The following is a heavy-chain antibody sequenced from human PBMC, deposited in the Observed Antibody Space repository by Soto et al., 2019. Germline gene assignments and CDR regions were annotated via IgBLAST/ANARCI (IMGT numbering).Heavy chain of an antibody. Sequence: QVQLQESGPGLVKPSQTLSLTCTVSGGSISSGGYYWSWIRQHPGKGLEWIGYIYYSGGTYYNPSLKSRVTISVDTSKNQFSLKLSSVTAADTAVYYCARGAVTWYYYYGMDVWGQGTTVTVSS. CDR3: ARGAVTWYYYYGMDV. CDR1: GGSISSGGYY. CDR2: IYYSGGT. V-gene: IGHV4-31*03. D-gene: IGHD4-17*01. J-gene: IGHJ6*02.